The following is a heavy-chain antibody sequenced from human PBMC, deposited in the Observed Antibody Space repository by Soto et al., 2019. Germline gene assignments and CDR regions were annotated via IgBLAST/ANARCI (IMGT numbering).Heavy chain of an antibody. Sequence: PSETLSLTCTVSGGSISDDTYYWGWIRQPPGKGLQWIGNVYYNGFTYYNPSLKSRVTISVDTSKNHFSLKLTSVTAADTAVYYCARQDDFWSGSNWFDPWGQGTLVTVSS. CDR3: ARQDDFWSGSNWFDP. D-gene: IGHD3-3*01. J-gene: IGHJ5*02. CDR2: VYYNGFT. V-gene: IGHV4-39*01. CDR1: GGSISDDTYY.